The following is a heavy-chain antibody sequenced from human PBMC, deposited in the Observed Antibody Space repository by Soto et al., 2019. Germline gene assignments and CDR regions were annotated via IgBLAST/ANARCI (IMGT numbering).Heavy chain of an antibody. CDR2: INHSGST. CDR3: ASGILIGGNSLRPY. Sequence: SETLSLTCAVYGGSFSGDYWSWIRQPPGKGLEWIGEINHSGSTNYNPSLKSRVTISVDTCKNQFSLKPSSVTAADTAVHYCASGILIGGNSLRPYWGQGTLVTVSS. CDR1: GGSFSGDY. J-gene: IGHJ4*02. V-gene: IGHV4-34*01. D-gene: IGHD2-21*02.